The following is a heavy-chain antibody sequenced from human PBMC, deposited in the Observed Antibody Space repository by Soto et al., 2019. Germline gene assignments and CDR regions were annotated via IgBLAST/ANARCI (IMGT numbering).Heavy chain of an antibody. Sequence: SQTLSLTCTVSGGSISSGGYYWSWIRQHPGKGLEWIGYIYYSGSTYYNPSLKSRVTISVDTSKNQFSLKLSSVTAADTAVYYCARLTVGSVDYWGQGTLVTVSS. CDR2: IYYSGST. CDR3: ARLTVGSVDY. D-gene: IGHD3-10*01. J-gene: IGHJ4*02. CDR1: GGSISSGGYY. V-gene: IGHV4-31*03.